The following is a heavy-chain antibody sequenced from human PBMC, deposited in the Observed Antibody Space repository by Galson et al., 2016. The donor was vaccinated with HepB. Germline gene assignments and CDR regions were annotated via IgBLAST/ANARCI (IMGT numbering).Heavy chain of an antibody. CDR1: GGIFSTFG. CDR2: IIPMFRTP. J-gene: IGHJ6*02. D-gene: IGHD4-17*01. V-gene: IGHV1-69*13. Sequence: SVKVSCKASGGIFSTFGISWVRQAPGQGLEWMGGIIPMFRTPTYAQKSQGRVTITADEGTRTAYMDLSSLRPEDTALYYCARVADYGDAYYYYAMDVWGPGTTVTVSS. CDR3: ARVADYGDAYYYYAMDV.